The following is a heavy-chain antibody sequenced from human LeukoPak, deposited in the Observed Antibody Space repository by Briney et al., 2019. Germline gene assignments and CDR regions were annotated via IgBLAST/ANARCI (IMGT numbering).Heavy chain of an antibody. CDR2: INPSGGST. V-gene: IGHV1-46*01. D-gene: IGHD4-17*01. CDR3: ACSTMTTVTETDAFDI. CDR1: GYTFTSYY. J-gene: IGHJ3*02. Sequence: ASVKVSCKASGYTFTSYYMHWVRQAPGQGLEWMGIINPSGGSTSYAQKFQGRVTMTREMSRSTVYRERSSLRAEDTAVYYCACSTMTTVTETDAFDIWGQGTMVTVSS.